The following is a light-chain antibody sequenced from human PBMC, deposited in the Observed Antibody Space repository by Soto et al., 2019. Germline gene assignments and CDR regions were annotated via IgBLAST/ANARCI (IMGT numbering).Light chain of an antibody. CDR1: QDIKNY. Sequence: DIQMTQSPSSLSASVGDRVTITCQASQDIKNYLNWYQQKSGKAPKLLIYDASDLETGVPSRFSGSGSGTDFTFTINSLQPEDIATYYYQQYDNLPLTFGGGTKVDIK. J-gene: IGKJ4*01. CDR3: QQYDNLPLT. V-gene: IGKV1-33*01. CDR2: DAS.